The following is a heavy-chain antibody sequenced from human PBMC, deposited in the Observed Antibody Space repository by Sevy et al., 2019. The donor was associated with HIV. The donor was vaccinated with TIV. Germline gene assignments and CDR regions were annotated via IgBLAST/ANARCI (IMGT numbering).Heavy chain of an antibody. D-gene: IGHD4-17*01. CDR2: ISHDGRNK. CDR3: VRDPRTTVTIRGYFDY. Sequence: GGSLRLSCAATGFTFSNYAMHWVRQAPGKGLVWVALISHDGRNKYYADSVRGRFTISRDNSKSTLFLQMNSLRADDTAVYYCVRDPRTTVTIRGYFDYWGQGTLVTVSS. CDR1: GFTFSNYA. V-gene: IGHV3-30*19. J-gene: IGHJ4*02.